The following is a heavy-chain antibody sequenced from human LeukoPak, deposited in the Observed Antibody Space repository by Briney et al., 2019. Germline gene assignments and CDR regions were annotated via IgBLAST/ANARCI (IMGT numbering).Heavy chain of an antibody. CDR2: IYYSGST. CDR1: GGSISSYY. V-gene: IGHV4-59*01. D-gene: IGHD4-17*01. Sequence: PSETLSLTCTVSGGSISSYYWSWIRQPPGKGLEWIGYIYYSGSTNYNPSLKSRVTISVDTSRNRFPLKLSSLTAADTAVYYCARATTVTTKFDYWGQGTLVTVSS. CDR3: ARATTVTTKFDY. J-gene: IGHJ4*02.